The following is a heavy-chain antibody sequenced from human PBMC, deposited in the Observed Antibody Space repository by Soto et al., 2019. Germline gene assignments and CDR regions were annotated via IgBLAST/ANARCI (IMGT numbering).Heavy chain of an antibody. CDR1: GFTFSRYA. V-gene: IGHV3-30*01. J-gene: IGHJ6*02. CDR3: ARDFGDYESDYYGMDV. D-gene: IGHD4-17*01. CDR2: VSYDGSDK. Sequence: QVQLVESGGGVVQPGRSLRLSCAASGFTFSRYAIHWVRQAPGKGLEWVAVVSYDGSDKFYADSVKGRFTISRDNSENTLYLQMNSLKPEDTAVYYCARDFGDYESDYYGMDVWGQGTTVTVSS.